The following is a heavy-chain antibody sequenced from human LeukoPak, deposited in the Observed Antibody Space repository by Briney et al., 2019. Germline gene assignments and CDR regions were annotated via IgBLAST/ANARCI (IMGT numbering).Heavy chain of an antibody. CDR1: GFTFSNAW. J-gene: IGHJ6*03. CDR2: IKSKTDGGTT. V-gene: IGHV3-15*01. CDR3: STKTVVRGVITYYYYYMDV. Sequence: KPGGSLRLSCAASGFTFSNAWMSWVRQAPGKGLEWVGRIKSKTDGGTTDYVAPVKGRFTISRDDSKNTLYLQMNSLKTEDTAVYYCSTKTVVRGVITYYYYYMDVWGKGTTVTVSS. D-gene: IGHD3-10*01.